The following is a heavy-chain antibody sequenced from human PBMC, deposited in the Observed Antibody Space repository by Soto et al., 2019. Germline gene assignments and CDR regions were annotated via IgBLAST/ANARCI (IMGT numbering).Heavy chain of an antibody. J-gene: IGHJ4*02. Sequence: PGGSLRLSCAASGFTFSSYGMHWVRQAPGKGLEWVAVISYDGSNKYYADSVKGRFTISRDNSKNTLYLQMNSLRAEDTAVYYCAKDHGPYHLNFELWGRGTLVTVSS. CDR3: AKDHGPYHLNFEL. CDR2: ISYDGSNK. CDR1: GFTFSSYG. V-gene: IGHV3-30*18. D-gene: IGHD2-2*01.